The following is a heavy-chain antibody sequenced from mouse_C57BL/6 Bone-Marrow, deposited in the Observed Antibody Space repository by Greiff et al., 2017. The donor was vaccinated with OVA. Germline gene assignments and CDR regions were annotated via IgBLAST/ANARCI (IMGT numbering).Heavy chain of an antibody. CDR1: GYTFTSYW. J-gene: IGHJ3*01. V-gene: IGHV1-69*01. CDR2: IDPSDSYT. Sequence: QVQLQQSGAELVMPGASVKLSCKASGYTFTSYWMHWVKQRPGQGLEWIGEIDPSDSYTNYNQKFKGKSTLTVDKSSSTAYMQLSSLTSEDSAVYYCARGYDGSSYGWFAYWGQGTLVTVSA. CDR3: ARGYDGSSYGWFAY. D-gene: IGHD1-1*01.